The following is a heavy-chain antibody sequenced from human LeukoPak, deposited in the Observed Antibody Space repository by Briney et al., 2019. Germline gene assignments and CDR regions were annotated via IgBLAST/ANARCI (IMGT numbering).Heavy chain of an antibody. V-gene: IGHV3-23*01. Sequence: GGSLRLSCAASGFTFSSYAMSWVRQAPGKGLEWVSAISGSGGSTYYADSVKGRFTISRDNSKNTLYLQMNSLRAEDTAVYYCAKEPDRAGYYYYGMDVWGQGTTVTVSS. D-gene: IGHD3-10*01. J-gene: IGHJ6*02. CDR1: GFTFSSYA. CDR3: AKEPDRAGYYYYGMDV. CDR2: ISGSGGST.